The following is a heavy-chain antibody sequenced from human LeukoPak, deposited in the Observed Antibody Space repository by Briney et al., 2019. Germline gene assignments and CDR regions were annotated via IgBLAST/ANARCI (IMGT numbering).Heavy chain of an antibody. Sequence: GGSLRLSCAASGFTFSNYGLHWVRQAPGKGLEWLAVMWFDGSHKYYADSVKGRFTISRDNSKSMLYLQMNSLRAEDTAVYYCAKSLHWDWYYFDYWGQGTLVTVSS. V-gene: IGHV3-33*06. CDR1: GFTFSNYG. CDR3: AKSLHWDWYYFDY. D-gene: IGHD3/OR15-3a*01. CDR2: MWFDGSHK. J-gene: IGHJ4*02.